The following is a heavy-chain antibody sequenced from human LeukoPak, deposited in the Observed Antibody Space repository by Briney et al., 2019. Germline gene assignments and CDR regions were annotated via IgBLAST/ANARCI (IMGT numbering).Heavy chain of an antibody. D-gene: IGHD6-6*01. CDR3: ARGGYSSSLFWVY. CDR1: GFTFSNYW. J-gene: IGHJ4*02. Sequence: GGSLRLSCAASGFTFSNYWMTWVRQAPGKGPEWVANIKPDASEKYYVGSVKGRFTISRDNAKNSLYLQMNSLRAEDTAIYYCARGGYSSSLFWVYWGQGTLVSVSS. CDR2: IKPDASEK. V-gene: IGHV3-7*01.